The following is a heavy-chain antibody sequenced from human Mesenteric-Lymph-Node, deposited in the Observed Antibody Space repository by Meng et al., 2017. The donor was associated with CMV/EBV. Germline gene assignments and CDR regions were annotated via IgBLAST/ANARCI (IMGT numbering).Heavy chain of an antibody. CDR1: GYTFTSYD. Sequence: CKASGYTFTSYDLNRVRQATGQGLEWLGWMNPVSGNTGYAQKFQGRVSMTRDNSISTAYMELSSLTSDDTAVYYCARGTSGYDGVDFWGQGTLVTVSS. D-gene: IGHD5-12*01. CDR2: MNPVSGNT. J-gene: IGHJ4*02. V-gene: IGHV1-8*01. CDR3: ARGTSGYDGVDF.